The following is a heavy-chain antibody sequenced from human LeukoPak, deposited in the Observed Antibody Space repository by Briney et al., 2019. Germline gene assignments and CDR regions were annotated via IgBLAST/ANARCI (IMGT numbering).Heavy chain of an antibody. Sequence: PGGSLRLSCAASGFTFSYYVISWVRQAPGKGLEWVSTISNYTYYADSVKGRFTISRDNSKNTLYLQMNSLRAEDTAVYYCARKTPLNPHNYWGQGTLVTVSS. CDR3: ARKTPLNPHNY. CDR1: GFTFSYYV. CDR2: ISNYT. V-gene: IGHV3-23*01. J-gene: IGHJ4*02.